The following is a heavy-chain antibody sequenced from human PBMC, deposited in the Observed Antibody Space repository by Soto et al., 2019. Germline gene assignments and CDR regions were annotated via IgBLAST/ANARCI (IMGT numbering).Heavy chain of an antibody. J-gene: IGHJ5*01. CDR3: TRRKWFDY. CDR2: IRSKAYGGTI. CDR1: EFSVDLYA. V-gene: IGHV3-49*03. Sequence: YPKLCSTDSEFSVDLYAMSWFRQAPAKGLEWVGFIRSKAYGGTIEYAASVKGRFTISRDDSKSIAYLQMNSLKTEDTAVYYCTRRKWFDYWGQGT.